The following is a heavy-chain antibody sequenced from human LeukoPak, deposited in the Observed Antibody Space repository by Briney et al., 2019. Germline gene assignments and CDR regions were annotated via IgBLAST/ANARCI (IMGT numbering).Heavy chain of an antibody. D-gene: IGHD3-22*01. J-gene: IGHJ4*02. CDR1: GFTFSGYA. Sequence: GGSLRLSCAASGFTFSGYAMSWVRQAPGKGLEWVSGISGTGGTTHYADSVKGRFTISRDNSKNTLYLQMNSLRAEDTAVYYCAKGWSSGYSFNGLDYWGQGTLVTVSS. CDR2: ISGTGGTT. V-gene: IGHV3-23*01. CDR3: AKGWSSGYSFNGLDY.